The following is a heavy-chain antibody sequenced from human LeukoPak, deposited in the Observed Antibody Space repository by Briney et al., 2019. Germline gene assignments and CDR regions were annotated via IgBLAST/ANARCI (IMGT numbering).Heavy chain of an antibody. Sequence: KPSETLSLTCTVSGGSISSGGYYWSWIRQHPGKGLEWIGYIYCSGSTYYNPSLKSRVTISVDTSKNQFSLKLTSVTAADTAVYYCAGGIAVADYYFDYWGQGTLVTVSS. CDR2: IYCSGST. V-gene: IGHV4-31*03. D-gene: IGHD6-19*01. J-gene: IGHJ4*02. CDR3: AGGIAVADYYFDY. CDR1: GGSISSGGYY.